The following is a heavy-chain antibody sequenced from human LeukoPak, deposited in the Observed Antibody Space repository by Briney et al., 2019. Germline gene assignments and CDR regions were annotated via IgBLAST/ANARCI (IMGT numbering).Heavy chain of an antibody. CDR1: GFTFSSYG. Sequence: GGSLRLSCAASGFTFSSYGMHWVRQAPGKGLEWVAVISYDGSNKYHADSVKDRFTISRDNSKNTLYLQMNSLRAEDTALYYCARDYDYGDYPGYWGQGTLVTVSS. J-gene: IGHJ4*02. V-gene: IGHV3-30*03. CDR3: ARDYDYGDYPGY. D-gene: IGHD4-17*01. CDR2: ISYDGSNK.